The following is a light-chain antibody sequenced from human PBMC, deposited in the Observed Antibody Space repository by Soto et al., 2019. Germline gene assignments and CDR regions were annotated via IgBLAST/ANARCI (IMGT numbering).Light chain of an antibody. CDR2: DAS. CDR1: QNIGVW. V-gene: IGKV1-5*01. J-gene: IGKJ1*01. Sequence: DIQMTQSPSTLSASVGDRVTITCRASQNIGVWLAWYQQKSGQAPKLLIYDASTLQRGVPSRFSGSGSGTDFTLTISGLQSDDFATYYCQRYDIHSGKFGQGTKVDI. CDR3: QRYDIHSGK.